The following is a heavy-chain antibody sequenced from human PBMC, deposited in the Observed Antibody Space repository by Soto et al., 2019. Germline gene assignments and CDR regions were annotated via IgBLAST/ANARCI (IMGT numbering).Heavy chain of an antibody. CDR2: ISSSSSYI. V-gene: IGHV3-21*01. CDR1: GFTFSSYS. D-gene: IGHD2-15*01. CDR3: ASFGYCSGGSCLSYYYYYYMDV. Sequence: GSLRLSCAASGFTFSSYSMNWVRQAPGKGLEWVSSISSSSSYIYYADSVKGRFTISRDNAKNSLYLQMNSLRAEDTAVYYCASFGYCSGGSCLSYYYYYYMDVWGKGTTVTVSS. J-gene: IGHJ6*03.